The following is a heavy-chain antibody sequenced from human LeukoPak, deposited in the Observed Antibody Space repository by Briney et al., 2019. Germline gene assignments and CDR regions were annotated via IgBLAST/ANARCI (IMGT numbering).Heavy chain of an antibody. CDR3: ARDQWGYSQTPAGYFDL. D-gene: IGHD5-18*01. V-gene: IGHV3-48*03. CDR1: GFTFSSYE. J-gene: IGHJ2*01. CDR2: ISASGTLT. Sequence: GGSLRLSCAASGFTFSSYEMNWVRQAPGKGLEWISYISASGTLTHYADSVEGRFTISRDNAKNSLYLQMNSLRAEDTAVYYCARDQWGYSQTPAGYFDLWGRGTLVTVSS.